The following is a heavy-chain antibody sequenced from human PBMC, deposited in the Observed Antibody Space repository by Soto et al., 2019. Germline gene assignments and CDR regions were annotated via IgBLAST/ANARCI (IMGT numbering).Heavy chain of an antibody. CDR2: ISGSGGST. CDR3: ARDRRGAYYFDY. CDR1: GFTFSSYA. J-gene: IGHJ4*02. Sequence: GGSLRLSCAASGFTFSSYALSWVRQAPGKGLEWVSAISGSGGSTYYADSVKGRFTISRDNSKNTLYLQMNSLRAEDTAVYYCARDRRGAYYFDYWGQGTLVTVS. V-gene: IGHV3-23*01. D-gene: IGHD3-10*01.